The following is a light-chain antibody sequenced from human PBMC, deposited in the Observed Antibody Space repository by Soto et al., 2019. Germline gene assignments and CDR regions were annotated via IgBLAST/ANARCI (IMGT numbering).Light chain of an antibody. CDR3: QQYNSYPWT. CDR1: QSVNRW. CDR2: ETS. V-gene: IGKV1-5*03. J-gene: IGKJ1*01. Sequence: DIQMTQSPSTLSASLGDRVTITCRASQSVNRWLAWYQQKPGKAPKLLIYETSSLESGVPSRFGGSGSGTEFTLTISSLQPDDFAIYYCQQYNSYPWTFGQGTKVDIK.